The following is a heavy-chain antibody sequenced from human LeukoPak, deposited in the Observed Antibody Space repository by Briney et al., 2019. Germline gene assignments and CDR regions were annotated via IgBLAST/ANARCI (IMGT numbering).Heavy chain of an antibody. CDR3: ARVGATDLDY. CDR1: GFTFSSYS. J-gene: IGHJ4*02. CDR2: ISSSSSTI. D-gene: IGHD1-26*01. Sequence: PGGSLRLSCAASGFTFSSYSMNWVRQAPGKGLEWVSYISSSSSTIYYADSVKGRFTISRDNAKSSLYLQMNSLRAEDTAVYYCARVGATDLDYWGQGTLVTVSS. V-gene: IGHV3-48*04.